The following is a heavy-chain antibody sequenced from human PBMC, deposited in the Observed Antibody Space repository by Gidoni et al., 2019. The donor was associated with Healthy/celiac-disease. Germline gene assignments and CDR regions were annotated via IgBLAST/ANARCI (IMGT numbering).Heavy chain of an antibody. J-gene: IGHJ4*01. D-gene: IGHD3-22*01. CDR1: GFPFSSYS. V-gene: IGHV3-48*02. CDR3: ARGRRFDSSGYYVY. Sequence: EVQLVVSGGGLVQPVGSLSITCAASGFPFSSYSINWFRQAPGKILECVSYISSSSSTIYYADSGKGRFTISREKAKNSLYLQMNSLRDEDTAVYFCARGRRFDSSGYYVYWGHGTLVTVSS. CDR2: ISSSSSTI.